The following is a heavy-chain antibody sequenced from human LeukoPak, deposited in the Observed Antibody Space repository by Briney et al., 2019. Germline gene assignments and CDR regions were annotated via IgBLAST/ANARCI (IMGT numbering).Heavy chain of an antibody. Sequence: SGPTLVKPTQTLTLTCTFSGLSLSTSAGAVGRSRPPSGKALEWLALIYWDDDKRYSPSLKTRITITKDSSKNQVVLTMTNMDPVDTATYYCAHRPRQGVTHFDYWGQGTLVTVSS. CDR3: AHRPRQGVTHFDY. J-gene: IGHJ4*02. CDR2: IYWDDDK. CDR1: GLSLSTSAGA. V-gene: IGHV2-5*02. D-gene: IGHD4-23*01.